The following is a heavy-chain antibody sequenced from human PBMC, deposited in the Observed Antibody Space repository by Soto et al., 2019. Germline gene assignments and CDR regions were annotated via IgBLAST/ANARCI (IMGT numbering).Heavy chain of an antibody. Sequence: QVQLVQSGPELKKPGSSVKVSCKAPGDTFNSYGISWVRQAPGQGLEWMGGIVPMFGTTNLALKFEDRVTITADELTTTVYMEIRGLTSEDTALYYCVKEYYAVSGGLGGLHAFDFWGQGTVVNVSS. J-gene: IGHJ3*01. CDR1: GDTFNSYG. CDR2: IVPMFGTT. CDR3: VKEYYAVSGGLGGLHAFDF. D-gene: IGHD3-22*01. V-gene: IGHV1-69*01.